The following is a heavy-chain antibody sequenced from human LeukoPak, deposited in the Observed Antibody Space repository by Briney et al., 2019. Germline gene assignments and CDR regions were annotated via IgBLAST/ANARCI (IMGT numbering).Heavy chain of an antibody. J-gene: IGHJ4*02. CDR2: INPNSGGT. D-gene: IGHD1-26*01. Sequence: VASVKVSCKASGYTFTSYYMHWVRQAPGQGLEWMGWINPNSGGTNYAQKFQGRVTMTRDTSISTAYMELSRLRSDDTAVYYCAREEMLGASFDYWGQGTLVTVSS. V-gene: IGHV1-2*02. CDR3: AREEMLGASFDY. CDR1: GYTFTSYY.